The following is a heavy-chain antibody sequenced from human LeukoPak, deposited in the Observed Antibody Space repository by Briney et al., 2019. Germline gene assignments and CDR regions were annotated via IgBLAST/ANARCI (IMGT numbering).Heavy chain of an antibody. Sequence: GGSLRLSCAASGFTFSWSWMDWVRQAPGKGLEWVANINEDGSETSYVDSVKGRFTISRDNAKNSLYLQMDSLVVEDTAIYYCTKSLDYWGQGTLVTVSS. CDR3: TKSLDY. V-gene: IGHV3-7*01. CDR2: INEDGSET. CDR1: GFTFSWSW. J-gene: IGHJ4*02.